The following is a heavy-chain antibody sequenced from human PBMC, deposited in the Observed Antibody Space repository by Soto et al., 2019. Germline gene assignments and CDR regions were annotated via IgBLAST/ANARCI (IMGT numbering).Heavy chain of an antibody. V-gene: IGHV1-69*01. CDR2: IIPIFGTA. D-gene: IGHD6-6*01. CDR3: ARENSSSVYYYYGMDV. Sequence: VQLVQSGAEVKKPGSSVKVSCKASGGTFSSYAISWVRQAPGQGLEWMGGIIPIFGTANYAQKFQGRVTISEEESTGTAYMELSSRRSEDTAVYYCARENSSSVYYYYGMDVWGQGTTVTVSS. CDR1: GGTFSSYA. J-gene: IGHJ6*02.